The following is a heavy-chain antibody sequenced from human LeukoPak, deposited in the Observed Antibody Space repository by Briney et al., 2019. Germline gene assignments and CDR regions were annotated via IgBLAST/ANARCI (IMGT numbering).Heavy chain of an antibody. CDR1: GFTFSTYW. Sequence: GGSLRLSCAASGFTFSTYWMSWVRQAPGKGLEWAANIKQDGSEKYYVDSVKGRFTMSRDNAKNSLYLQMNSLRAEDTAVYYCAGGYSSSWYTFDPWGQGTLVTVSS. D-gene: IGHD6-13*01. CDR3: AGGYSSSWYTFDP. CDR2: IKQDGSEK. J-gene: IGHJ5*02. V-gene: IGHV3-7*01.